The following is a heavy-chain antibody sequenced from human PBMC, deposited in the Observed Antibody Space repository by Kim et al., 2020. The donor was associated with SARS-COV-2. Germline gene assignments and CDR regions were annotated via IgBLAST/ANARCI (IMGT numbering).Heavy chain of an antibody. V-gene: IGHV4-34*01. CDR1: GGSFSGYY. CDR3: ARGSLGWYSISWSYYYYGMEV. CDR2: INHSGIT. D-gene: IGHD6-13*01. J-gene: IGHJ6*02. Sequence: SETLSLTCAVYGGSFSGYYWSWIRQPPGKGLEWIGEINHSGITNYNPSLKSRVTISVETSKNQFFLKLSSVTAADTAVYYCARGSLGWYSISWSYYYYGMEVWGQGTTVTVSS.